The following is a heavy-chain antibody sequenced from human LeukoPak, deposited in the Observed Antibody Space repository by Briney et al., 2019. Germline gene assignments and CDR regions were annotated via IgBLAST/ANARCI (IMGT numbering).Heavy chain of an antibody. J-gene: IGHJ4*02. CDR3: ARDRGYYDSGRYVPLDY. CDR1: GFTFISYS. V-gene: IGHV3-21*01. CDR2: ISSSSSSI. D-gene: IGHD3-10*01. Sequence: PGGSLKLSCAASGFTFISYSMNWVRQAPGKGLEWVSSISSSSSSIYYADSVKGRFTISRDNAKNSLYLQTNSLRAEDTAMYYCARDRGYYDSGRYVPLDYWGQGTLVTVSS.